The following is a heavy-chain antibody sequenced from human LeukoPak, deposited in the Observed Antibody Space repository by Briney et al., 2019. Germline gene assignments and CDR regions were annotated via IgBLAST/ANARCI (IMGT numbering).Heavy chain of an antibody. V-gene: IGHV3-48*03. CDR1: GFTFSSYE. J-gene: IGHJ5*02. CDR3: AREMLAAVAAQS. D-gene: IGHD6-19*01. CDR2: ISSSGSTI. Sequence: PGGSLRLSCAAPGFTFSSYEMNWVRQAPGKGLEWVSYISSSGSTIYYADSVKGRFTISRDNAKNSLYLQMNSLRAEDTAVYYCAREMLAAVAAQSWGQGTLVTVSS.